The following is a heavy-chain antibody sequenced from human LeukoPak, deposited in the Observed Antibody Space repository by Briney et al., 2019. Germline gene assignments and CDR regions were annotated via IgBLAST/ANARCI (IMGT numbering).Heavy chain of an antibody. V-gene: IGHV3-23*01. J-gene: IGHJ6*02. D-gene: IGHD4-11*01. CDR2: ISDSGGST. CDR1: GFTFSRYV. Sequence: GGSLRLSCAASGFTFSRYVMSWVRQAPGKGLEWVSAISDSGGSTYYADSVKGRVAISRDNSQNTVFLQMNSVRVEDTAVYYCARSYSNHLFGMDVWGQGTAVTVSS. CDR3: ARSYSNHLFGMDV.